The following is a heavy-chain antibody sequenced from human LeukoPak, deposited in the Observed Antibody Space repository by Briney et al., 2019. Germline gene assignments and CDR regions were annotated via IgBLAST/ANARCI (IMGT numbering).Heavy chain of an antibody. CDR3: AQWHTVDY. V-gene: IGHV3-23*01. J-gene: IGHJ4*02. D-gene: IGHD2-8*01. Sequence: GGSLRLSCAASGFTFSSTPMSWVRQAPGKGLEWVSIIGGSGGNTNYADSVRGRFTISRDNSKNTLYLQMNSLRAEDTAVYYCAQWHTVDYWGQGTLVTVSS. CDR2: IGGSGGNT. CDR1: GFTFSSTP.